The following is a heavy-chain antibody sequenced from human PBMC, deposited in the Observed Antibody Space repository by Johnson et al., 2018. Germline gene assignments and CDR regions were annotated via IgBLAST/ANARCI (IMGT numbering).Heavy chain of an antibody. V-gene: IGHV3-23*01. CDR3: TKDQLASQSRTGAAILIFDY. J-gene: IGHJ4*02. Sequence: VQLQESGGGLVQPGGSXRLSCEASGFTFSNHAMSWVPPAPGRRQEWVATISGSGGSTDYAHSVKGRFTISRDNSKNTHFLQMNRLRAEETAKYYCTKDQLASQSRTGAAILIFDYWGQGALVTVSS. CDR2: ISGSGGST. CDR1: GFTFSNHA. D-gene: IGHD1-1*01.